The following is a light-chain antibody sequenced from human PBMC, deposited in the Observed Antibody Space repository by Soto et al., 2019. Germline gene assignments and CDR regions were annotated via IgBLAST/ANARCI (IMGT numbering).Light chain of an antibody. CDR1: QNVGINQ. CDR3: QQYGGSPPIK. CDR2: GAS. V-gene: IGKV3-20*01. J-gene: IGKJ5*01. Sequence: EIVLTQSPGTLSLSPGERATLSCRAQNVGINQLAWYQQKPGQAPRLLIYGASRRAAGIPDRFSGSASGTDFTLTISRVDPKDFALYYCQQYGGSPPIKIGQRTRLDIK.